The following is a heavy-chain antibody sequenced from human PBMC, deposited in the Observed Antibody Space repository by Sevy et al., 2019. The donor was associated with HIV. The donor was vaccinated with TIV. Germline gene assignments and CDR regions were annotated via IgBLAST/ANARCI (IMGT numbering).Heavy chain of an antibody. V-gene: IGHV3-72*01. Sequence: GSLRLSCAASGFTFSDHYMDWVRQAPGKGLEWVGRIRKKGNSYSTEYAASVKGRFTISRDDSGNSLSLQMNSLKTEDTAVYYCARTSNGNYGDSFDYWGQGTLVTVSS. CDR3: ARTSNGNYGDSFDY. D-gene: IGHD2-21*01. J-gene: IGHJ4*02. CDR1: GFTFSDHY. CDR2: IRKKGNSYST.